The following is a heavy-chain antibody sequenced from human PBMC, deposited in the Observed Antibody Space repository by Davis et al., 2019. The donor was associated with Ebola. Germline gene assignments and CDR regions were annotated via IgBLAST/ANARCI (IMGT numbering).Heavy chain of an antibody. V-gene: IGHV3-30-3*01. CDR1: GFTFSNYV. D-gene: IGHD3-22*01. J-gene: IGHJ3*02. CDR2: VGIDGSNK. CDR3: VRGIYDDPPAFDM. Sequence: PGGSLRLSCAASGFTFSNYVMHWVRQAPGKGLEWVAHVGIDGSNKYYADSVKGRFTISRDNSKKMLFVQMDYLRVEDTAVYYCVRGIYDDPPAFDMWGQGTMVTVSS.